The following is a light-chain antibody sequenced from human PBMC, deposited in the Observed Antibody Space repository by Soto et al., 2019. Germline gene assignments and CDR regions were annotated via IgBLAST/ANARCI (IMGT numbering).Light chain of an antibody. V-gene: IGLV1-51*01. Sequence: QSVLTQPPSVSAAPGQTVTISCSGSSSNIGNNYVSWYQQLPGTAPKLLIYDNDKRPSGIPDRFSGSKSGTSATLGITGLLTGDEADYYCATWDSSLSAGVFGGGTKLTVL. CDR3: ATWDSSLSAGV. CDR1: SSNIGNNY. J-gene: IGLJ2*01. CDR2: DND.